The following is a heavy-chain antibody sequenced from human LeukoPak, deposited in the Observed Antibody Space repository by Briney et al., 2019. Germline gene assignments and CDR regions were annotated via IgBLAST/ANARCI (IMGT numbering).Heavy chain of an antibody. D-gene: IGHD2-2*01. J-gene: IGHJ5*02. CDR3: ARPSTPASNWFDP. V-gene: IGHV4-39*01. CDR2: IYYSGST. CDR1: GGSISSSSYY. Sequence: PSEALSLTCTVSGGSISSSSYYWGWIRQPPGKGLEWIGSIYYSGSTYYNPSLKSRVTISVDTSKNQFSLKLSSVTAADTAVYYCARPSTPASNWFDPWGQGTLVTVSS.